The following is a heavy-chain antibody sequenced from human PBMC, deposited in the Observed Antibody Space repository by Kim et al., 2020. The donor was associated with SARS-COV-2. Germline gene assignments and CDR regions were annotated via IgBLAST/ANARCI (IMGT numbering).Heavy chain of an antibody. CDR3: AREDEAAAGTGY. Sequence: NYAQKVQGRVTITADESTSTAYMELSSLRSEDTAVYYCAREDEAAAGTGYWGQGTLVTVSS. V-gene: IGHV1-69*01. D-gene: IGHD6-13*01. J-gene: IGHJ4*02.